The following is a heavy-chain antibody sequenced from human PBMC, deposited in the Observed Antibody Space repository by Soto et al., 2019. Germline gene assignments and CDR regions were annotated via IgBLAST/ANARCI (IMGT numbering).Heavy chain of an antibody. CDR3: ARELIVVVPAAISHYYYGMDV. D-gene: IGHD2-2*01. V-gene: IGHV1-18*01. CDR1: GYTFTSYG. CDR2: ISAYNGNT. J-gene: IGHJ6*02. Sequence: SVKVSCKASGYTFTSYGISWVRQAPVQGLEWMGWISAYNGNTNYAQKLQGRVTMTTDTSTSTAYVELRSLRSEDTAVYYCARELIVVVPAAISHYYYGMDVWGQGTTVTVSS.